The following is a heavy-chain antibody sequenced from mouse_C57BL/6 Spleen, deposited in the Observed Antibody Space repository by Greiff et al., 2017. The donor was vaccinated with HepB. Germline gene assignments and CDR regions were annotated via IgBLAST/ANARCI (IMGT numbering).Heavy chain of an antibody. Sequence: VQLQQPGAELVRPGSSVKLSCKASGYTFTSYWMDWVKQRPGQGLEWIGNIYPSDSETHYNQKFKDKATLTVDKSSSTAYMQLSSLTSEDSAVYYCARDGYYGNWFAYWGQGTLVTVSA. J-gene: IGHJ3*01. CDR1: GYTFTSYW. D-gene: IGHD2-3*01. CDR3: ARDGYYGNWFAY. V-gene: IGHV1-61*01. CDR2: IYPSDSET.